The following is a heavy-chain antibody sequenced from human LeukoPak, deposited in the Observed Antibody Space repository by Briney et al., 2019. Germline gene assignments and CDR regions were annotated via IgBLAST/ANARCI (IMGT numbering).Heavy chain of an antibody. Sequence: SETVSLTPAVYWVSFSGYYWSWIPQPPGKGRECIVEINHSGNTKYNPSLKSRVTIPGHTSKKDSSVNLISVTAADTAVYYCARGWSLEGCRIGNWFDPWGKGTLVTVSS. V-gene: IGHV4-34*01. J-gene: IGHJ5*02. D-gene: IGHD3-3*01. CDR3: ARGWSLEGCRIGNWFDP. CDR2: INHSGNT. CDR1: WVSFSGYY.